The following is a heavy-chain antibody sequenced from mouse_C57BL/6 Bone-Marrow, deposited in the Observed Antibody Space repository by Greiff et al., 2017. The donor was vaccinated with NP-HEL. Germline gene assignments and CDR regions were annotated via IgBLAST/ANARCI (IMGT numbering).Heavy chain of an antibody. Sequence: VQLQQSGAELVRPGASVKLSCTASGLNIKDDYMHWVKQRPEQGLAWIGWIDPENGDTEYASKFQGKATITADTSSNTAYPQLSSLTSEDTAVDYCTTRRVYCGMDYWGQGTSVTVSA. J-gene: IGHJ4*01. CDR2: IDPENGDT. V-gene: IGHV14-4*01. CDR1: GLNIKDDY. CDR3: TTRRVYCGMDY.